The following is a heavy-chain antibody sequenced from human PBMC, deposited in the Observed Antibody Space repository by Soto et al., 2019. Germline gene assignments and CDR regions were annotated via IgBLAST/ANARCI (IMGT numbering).Heavy chain of an antibody. CDR2: ISGSNNNI. V-gene: IGHV3-48*03. CDR3: AREPLCGADCYFFDN. CDR1: GFTLRNYE. Sequence: PGGYLRLSCAASGFTLRNYEMNWVRQAPGKGLEWISKISGSNNNIYYADSVRGRFTISRDNAKNSLYLQMNSLRAEDTAIYYSAREPLCGADCYFFDNWGQGTQVTVSS. D-gene: IGHD2-21*02. J-gene: IGHJ4*02.